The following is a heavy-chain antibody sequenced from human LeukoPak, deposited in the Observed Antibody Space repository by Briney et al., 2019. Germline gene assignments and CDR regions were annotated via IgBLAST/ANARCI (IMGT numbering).Heavy chain of an antibody. CDR1: GFTFSSYW. J-gene: IGHJ3*02. CDR3: ARDKGHAFDI. V-gene: IGHV3-74*01. Sequence: GGSLRLSCAASGFTFSSYWMHWVRQAPGKGLVWVSRISGGGNNIDYADSVKGRFTISRDNAKNTLYLQMNSLRAEDTAVYYCARDKGHAFDIWGQGTMITVSS. CDR2: ISGGGNNI.